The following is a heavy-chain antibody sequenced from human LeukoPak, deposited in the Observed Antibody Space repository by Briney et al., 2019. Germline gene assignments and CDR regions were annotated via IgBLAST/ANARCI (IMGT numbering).Heavy chain of an antibody. V-gene: IGHV1-8*01. CDR2: MNPNSGNT. Sequence: ASVTVSFKASGYTFTSYDINWVRQATGPGLERMGWMNPNSGNTGYAQKFQGRVTITADESTSTAYMELSSLRSEDTAVYYCARDQYYYDSSGYSQYYFDYWGQGTLVTVSS. J-gene: IGHJ4*02. D-gene: IGHD3-22*01. CDR3: ARDQYYYDSSGYSQYYFDY. CDR1: GYTFTSYD.